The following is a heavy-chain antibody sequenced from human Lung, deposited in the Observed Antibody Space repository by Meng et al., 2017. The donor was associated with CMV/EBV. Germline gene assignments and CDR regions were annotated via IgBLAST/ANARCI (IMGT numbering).Heavy chain of an antibody. CDR3: LRRSGGSV. Sequence: VQLGGSGPGLVKPSETLSLTCAVSGDSITNHNWWAWVRQPPGKGLEWIGEIPHRGSSAYNPSLKSRVSMSIDKSKNQFSLKLTSVTAADTAVYHCLRRSGGSVWGQGTLVTVSS. V-gene: IGHV4-4*02. J-gene: IGHJ1*01. CDR2: IPHRGSS. CDR1: GDSITNHNW. D-gene: IGHD3-10*01.